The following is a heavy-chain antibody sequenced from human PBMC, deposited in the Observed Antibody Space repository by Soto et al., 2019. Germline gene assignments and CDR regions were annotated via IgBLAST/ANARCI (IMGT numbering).Heavy chain of an antibody. J-gene: IGHJ4*02. CDR1: GGSISSGDVY. Sequence: QVYLQESGPGLVRPSQTLSLTCTVSGGSISSGDVYWSWIRQAPGKDLEWIGYIYRSGSTKYNPSLKSRATISVDTSKNQFSLNLRSVTAADTAVYYCARRPYFAGSGSLDYFDYWGQGTLVTVSS. V-gene: IGHV4-30-4*01. CDR3: ARRPYFAGSGSLDYFDY. CDR2: IYRSGST. D-gene: IGHD3-10*01.